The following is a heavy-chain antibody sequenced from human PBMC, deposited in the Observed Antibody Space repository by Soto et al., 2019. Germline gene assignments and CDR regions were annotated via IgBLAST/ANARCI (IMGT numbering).Heavy chain of an antibody. V-gene: IGHV3-48*03. CDR3: ARDEYYRSQFFDY. CDR2: ISSSGSTI. CDR1: GFTFSSYE. Sequence: EVQLVESGGGLVQPGGSLRLSCAASGFTFSSYEMNWVRQAPGKGLEWVSYISSSGSTIYYADSVKGRFTISRDNAKNSLYLQMNSLRAEDTAVYYCARDEYYRSQFFDYWGQGTLVTGSS. D-gene: IGHD6-13*01. J-gene: IGHJ4*02.